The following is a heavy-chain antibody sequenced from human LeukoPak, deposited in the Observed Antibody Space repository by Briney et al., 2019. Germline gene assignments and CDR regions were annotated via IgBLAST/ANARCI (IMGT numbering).Heavy chain of an antibody. CDR3: ARDLGGLPAALFDY. D-gene: IGHD2-2*01. Sequence: GGSLRLSCAASGFTFSSYSMNWVRQAPGKGLEWVSSISSSSYIYYADSVKGRFTISRDNAKNSLYLQMNSLRAEDTAVYYCARDLGGLPAALFDYWGQGTLVTVSS. CDR1: GFTFSSYS. V-gene: IGHV3-21*06. J-gene: IGHJ4*02. CDR2: ISSSSYI.